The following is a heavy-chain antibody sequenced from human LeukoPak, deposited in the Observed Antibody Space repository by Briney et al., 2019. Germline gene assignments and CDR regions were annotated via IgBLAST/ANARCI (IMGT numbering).Heavy chain of an antibody. CDR3: ARPNYYDSSGYPSVLDY. CDR2: IKQDGIEK. Sequence: GGSLRLSCAASGFTFSSYWMSWVRQAPGKGLEWVANIKQDGIEKYYVDSVKGRFTISRDNAKTSLYLQMNSLRAEDTAVYYRARPNYYDSSGYPSVLDYWGQGTLVTVSS. J-gene: IGHJ4*02. CDR1: GFTFSSYW. D-gene: IGHD3-22*01. V-gene: IGHV3-7*01.